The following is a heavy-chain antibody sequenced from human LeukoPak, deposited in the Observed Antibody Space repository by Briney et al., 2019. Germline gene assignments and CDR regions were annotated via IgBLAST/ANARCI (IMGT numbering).Heavy chain of an antibody. Sequence: SETLSLTCAVYGGSFSGYYWSWIRQPPGKGLEWIGEINHSGSTNYNPSLKSRVTISVDTSKNQFSLKLSSVTAADTAAYYCARQWDGEYYYYYMDVWGKGTTVTVSS. CDR2: INHSGST. J-gene: IGHJ6*03. D-gene: IGHD1-26*01. V-gene: IGHV4-34*01. CDR1: GGSFSGYY. CDR3: ARQWDGEYYYYYMDV.